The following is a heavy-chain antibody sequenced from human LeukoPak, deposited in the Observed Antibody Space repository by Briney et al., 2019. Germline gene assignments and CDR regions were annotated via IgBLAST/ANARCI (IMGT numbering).Heavy chain of an antibody. CDR1: GFTFSSYD. V-gene: IGHV3-13*01. D-gene: IGHD2-2*01. J-gene: IGHJ6*03. Sequence: GGSLRLSCAASGFTFSSYDMHWVRQATGKGLEWVSAIGTAGDTYYPGSVKGRFTISRENAKNSLYLQMNSLRAGDTAVYYCARAGGRYCSSTSCSENYYMDVWGKGTTVTISS. CDR3: ARAGGRYCSSTSCSENYYMDV. CDR2: IGTAGDT.